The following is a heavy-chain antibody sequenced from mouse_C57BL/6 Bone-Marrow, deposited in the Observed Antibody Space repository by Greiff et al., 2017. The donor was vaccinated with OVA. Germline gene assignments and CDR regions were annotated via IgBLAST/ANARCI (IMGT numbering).Heavy chain of an antibody. Sequence: VQLQQSGPELVKPGASVKMSCKASGYTFTDYNMHWVKQSHGKSLEWIGYINPNNGGTSYNQKFKGKATLTVNKSSSTAYMELRSLTSEDSAVYYCARTRGYYPICDYWGQGTTLTVSS. CDR1: GYTFTDYN. D-gene: IGHD1-1*01. CDR3: ARTRGYYPICDY. CDR2: INPNNGGT. V-gene: IGHV1-22*01. J-gene: IGHJ2*01.